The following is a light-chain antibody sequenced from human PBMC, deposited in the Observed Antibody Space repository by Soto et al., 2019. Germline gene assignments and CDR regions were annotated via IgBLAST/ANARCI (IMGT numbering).Light chain of an antibody. V-gene: IGKV1-5*01. Sequence: DIQMTQSPSSLSASVGDRVTITCRASQSITYWLAWYQQKPGRAPKLLIYDGFNLQSGVPSRFSGSGSGTEFTLTISSLQPDDSATYYCQQYHSFSFTFGQWTKLEIK. CDR3: QQYHSFSFT. CDR1: QSITYW. J-gene: IGKJ2*01. CDR2: DGF.